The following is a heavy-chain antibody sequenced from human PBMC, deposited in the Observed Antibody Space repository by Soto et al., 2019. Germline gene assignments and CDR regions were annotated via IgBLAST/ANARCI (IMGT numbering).Heavy chain of an antibody. Sequence: PSETLSLTCTVSGGSISSGGYYWSWIRQHPGKGLEWIGYIYYSGSTHYNPSLKSRVTISVDTSKNQFSLKLSSVTAADTAVYYCARDSYYDGEFDYWGQGTLVTVSS. CDR2: IYYSGST. J-gene: IGHJ4*02. V-gene: IGHV4-31*03. D-gene: IGHD3-22*01. CDR3: ARDSYYDGEFDY. CDR1: GGSISSGGYY.